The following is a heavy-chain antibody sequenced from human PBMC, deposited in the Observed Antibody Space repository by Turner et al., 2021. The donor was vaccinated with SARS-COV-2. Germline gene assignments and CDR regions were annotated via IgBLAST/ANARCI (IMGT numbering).Heavy chain of an antibody. J-gene: IGHJ4*02. Sequence: QVQLQESGPGLVRPSGTLSLTCTVSGGSISRYSWRWIRQPPGKGLEWIGYSFNSESNNYNPSLKSRVTISVDTSKNQLSRKLSSVTAADTAVYYCARARWLRGGIDYWGQGTLVTVSS. D-gene: IGHD5-12*01. CDR2: SFNSESN. CDR3: ARARWLRGGIDY. CDR1: GGSISRYS. V-gene: IGHV4-59*01.